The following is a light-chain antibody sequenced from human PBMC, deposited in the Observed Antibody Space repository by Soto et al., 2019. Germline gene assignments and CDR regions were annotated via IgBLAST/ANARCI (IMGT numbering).Light chain of an antibody. CDR1: QSISSY. Sequence: DIQMTQSPSSLSASVGDRVTITCRASQSISSYLNWYQQKPGKAPKLLIYAASSLQSGVPSRFSGSGSGTDFTLTISSLQPEDFATYYCPPSYSTPCTFGQGTKVEIK. V-gene: IGKV1-39*01. CDR3: PPSYSTPCT. J-gene: IGKJ1*01. CDR2: AAS.